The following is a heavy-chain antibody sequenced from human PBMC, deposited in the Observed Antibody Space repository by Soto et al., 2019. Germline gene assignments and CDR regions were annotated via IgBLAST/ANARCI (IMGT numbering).Heavy chain of an antibody. CDR1: GFAFSDFA. V-gene: IGHV3-64*04. CDR3: ARPLWRDDYNWGYFDL. J-gene: IGHJ2*01. D-gene: IGHD4-4*01. Sequence: GSLRLSCSASGFAFSDFAMHWVRQAPGRGLEYVSAISTNGIGTYYADSVKGRFTISRDNSKNTLYLQMNSLRLEDTAVYYCARPLWRDDYNWGYFDLWGRGTLVTVSS. CDR2: ISTNGIGT.